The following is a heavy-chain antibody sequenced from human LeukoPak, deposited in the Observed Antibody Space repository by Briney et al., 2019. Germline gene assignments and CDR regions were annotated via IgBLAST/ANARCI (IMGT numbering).Heavy chain of an antibody. J-gene: IGHJ5*02. Sequence: ASVKVSCKASGYTFTSYYMHWVRQAPGQGLEWMGIINPSGGSTSYAQKFQGRVTMTRDTSTSTAYMELSSLRFEDTAVYYCARDYGGNSGWFDPWGQGTQVTVSS. D-gene: IGHD4-23*01. CDR2: INPSGGST. V-gene: IGHV1-46*01. CDR1: GYTFTSYY. CDR3: ARDYGGNSGWFDP.